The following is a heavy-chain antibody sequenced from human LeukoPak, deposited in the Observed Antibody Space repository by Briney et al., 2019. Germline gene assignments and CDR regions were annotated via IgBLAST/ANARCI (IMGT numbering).Heavy chain of an antibody. J-gene: IGHJ4*02. V-gene: IGHV3-7*01. CDR1: GFTFSRYW. CDR3: ARFSLVVGAMGYYFDY. D-gene: IGHD1-26*01. CDR2: IKEDGSEK. Sequence: GGSLRLSCAASGFTFSRYWMTWVRQAPGKGLEWVANIKEDGSEKYYVDSVKGRFTISRDNAKNSLYLQMNNLRAEDTAVYYCARFSLVVGAMGYYFDYWGQGTLVTVSS.